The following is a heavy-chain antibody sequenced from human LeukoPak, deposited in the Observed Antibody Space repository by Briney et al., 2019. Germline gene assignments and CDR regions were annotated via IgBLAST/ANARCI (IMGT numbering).Heavy chain of an antibody. J-gene: IGHJ4*02. D-gene: IGHD3-10*01. CDR2: IYSGGST. V-gene: IGHV3-66*01. CDR3: ARDRYGSGSAYYFDY. Sequence: GGSLRLSCAASGFTVSSNYMSWARQAPGKGLEWVSVIYSGGSTDYADSVKGGFTISRDSRDNSKNTLYLQMNSLRAEDTAVYYCARDRYGSGSAYYFDYWGQGTLVTVSS. CDR1: GFTVSSNY.